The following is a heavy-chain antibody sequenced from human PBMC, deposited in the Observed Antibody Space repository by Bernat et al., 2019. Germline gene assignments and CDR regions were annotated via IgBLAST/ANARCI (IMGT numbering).Heavy chain of an antibody. CDR3: ARDQAGTTVNGDY. CDR1: GGTFSSYT. V-gene: IGHV1-69*08. Sequence: QVQLVQSGAEVKKPGSSVKVSCKASGGTFSSYTISWVRQAPGQGLEWMGRIIPILGIANYAQKFQGRVTITADKSMSTAYMELSSLRSEDTAVYYCARDQAGTTVNGDYWGQGTLVTVSS. J-gene: IGHJ4*02. D-gene: IGHD4-17*01. CDR2: IIPILGIA.